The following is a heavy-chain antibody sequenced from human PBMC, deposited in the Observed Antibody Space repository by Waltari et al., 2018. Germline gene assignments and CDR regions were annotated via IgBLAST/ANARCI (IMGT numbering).Heavy chain of an antibody. Sequence: QLQLQESGPGLVKPSETLSLTCPVSGDSVGDSSFYWAWIRQPPGKGLEWIGTIYYGGDTYYNPSLTSRVTISVDTSKNHFSMKLTSLTAADTAVYYCAREYTGYLRLDPWGQGTLVTVSS. J-gene: IGHJ5*02. CDR2: IYYGGDT. CDR1: GDSVGDSSFY. CDR3: AREYTGYLRLDP. D-gene: IGHD3-9*01. V-gene: IGHV4-39*07.